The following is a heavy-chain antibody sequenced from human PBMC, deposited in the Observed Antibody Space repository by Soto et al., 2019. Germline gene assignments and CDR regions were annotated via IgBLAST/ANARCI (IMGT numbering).Heavy chain of an antibody. Sequence: EVQLLESGGGLVQPGGSLRLSCAASGFTFRSCAMGWVRQAPGKGLEWVSDIIDSGASTYYADSVKGRFTISRDNSKSTMYLQMNSLRAVDTALYYCAKGRSYYYYYGVDVWGQGTTVTVSS. CDR1: GFTFRSCA. CDR3: AKGRSYYYYYGVDV. V-gene: IGHV3-23*01. CDR2: IIDSGAST. J-gene: IGHJ6*02.